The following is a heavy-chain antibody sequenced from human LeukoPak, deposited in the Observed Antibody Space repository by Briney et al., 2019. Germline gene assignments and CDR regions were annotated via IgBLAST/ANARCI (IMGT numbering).Heavy chain of an antibody. Sequence: GGSLRLSCAASGFTFSDYYSTWIRQAPGKGLEWVSYIGVSATAIHYADSVKGRFTIFRDNAKNSLYLQMNRLRAEDTAVYYCARGSWRVARTPDYWGQGTLVTVSS. D-gene: IGHD5-12*01. CDR1: GFTFSDYY. J-gene: IGHJ4*02. V-gene: IGHV3-11*01. CDR3: ARGSWRVARTPDY. CDR2: IGVSATAI.